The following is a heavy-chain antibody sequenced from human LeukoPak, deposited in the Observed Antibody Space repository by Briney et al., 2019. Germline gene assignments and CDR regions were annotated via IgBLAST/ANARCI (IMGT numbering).Heavy chain of an antibody. CDR1: GYTFTSYG. Sequence: GASVKVSCKASGYTFTSYGISWVRQAPGQGLEWMGGIIPIFGTANYAQKFQGRVTITADESTSTAYMELSSLRSEDTAVYYCASSTGGDYTHMDVWGKGTTVTVSS. D-gene: IGHD4-11*01. J-gene: IGHJ6*03. CDR2: IIPIFGTA. CDR3: ASSTGGDYTHMDV. V-gene: IGHV1-69*13.